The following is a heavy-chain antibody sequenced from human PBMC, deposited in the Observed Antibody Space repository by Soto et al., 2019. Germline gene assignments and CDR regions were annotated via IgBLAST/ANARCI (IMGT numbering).Heavy chain of an antibody. D-gene: IGHD3-16*02. CDR3: AKDLRLGELSLGKDWY. CDR2: ISGSGGST. V-gene: IGHV3-23*01. Sequence: GGSLRLSCAASGFTFSSYAMSWVRQAPGKGLEWVSAISGSGGSTYYADSVKGRFTISRDNSKNTLYLQMNSLRAEDRAVYYCAKDLRLGELSLGKDWYWGQGTLVTVSS. J-gene: IGHJ4*02. CDR1: GFTFSSYA.